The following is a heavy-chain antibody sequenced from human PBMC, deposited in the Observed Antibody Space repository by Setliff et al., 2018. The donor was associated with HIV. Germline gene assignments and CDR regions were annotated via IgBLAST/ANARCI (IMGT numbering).Heavy chain of an antibody. CDR1: GGSISSSSYY. CDR3: ARRSLYYFDY. CDR2: IYYSGST. J-gene: IGHJ4*02. Sequence: SETLSLTCTVSGGSISSSSYYWGWIRQPPGKGLEWIGSIYYSGSTYYNPSLKSRVTISVDTSKNQFSLKLSSVTAADTAVYYCARRSLYYFDYWGQGTLVTVSS. D-gene: IGHD3-10*01. V-gene: IGHV4-39*01.